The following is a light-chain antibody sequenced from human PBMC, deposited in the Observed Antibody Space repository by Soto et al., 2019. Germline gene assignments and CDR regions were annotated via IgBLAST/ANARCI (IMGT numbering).Light chain of an antibody. CDR3: QQADNFPLT. CDR1: QDIGNL. CDR2: FGS. J-gene: IGKJ4*01. V-gene: IGKV1-12*01. Sequence: DIQMTQSPSSVFASVGARVPLTCRASQDIGNLLAWYHQKPGKAPNLWIYFGSNLQTGVPSRFSGSGSGTDFTLTISSLQPEDLATYYCQQADNFPLTFGRGTRVEIK.